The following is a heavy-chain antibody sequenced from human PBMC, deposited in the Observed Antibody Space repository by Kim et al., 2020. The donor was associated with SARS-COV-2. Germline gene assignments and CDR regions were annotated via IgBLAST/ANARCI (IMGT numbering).Heavy chain of an antibody. J-gene: IGHJ3*02. V-gene: IGHV3-23*01. CDR3: AKDLSYDSSGYPAPGAFDI. CDR1: GFTFSSYA. D-gene: IGHD3-22*01. CDR2: ISGSGGST. Sequence: GGSLRLSCAASGFTFSSYAMSWVRQAPGKGLEWVSAISGSGGSTYYADSVKGRFTISRDNSKNTLYLQMNSLRAEDTAVYYCAKDLSYDSSGYPAPGAFDIWGQGTMVTVSS.